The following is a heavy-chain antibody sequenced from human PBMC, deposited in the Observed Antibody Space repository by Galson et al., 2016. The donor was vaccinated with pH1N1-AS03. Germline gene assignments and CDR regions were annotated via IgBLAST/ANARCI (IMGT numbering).Heavy chain of an antibody. J-gene: IGHJ2*01. V-gene: IGHV4-38-2*01. CDR2: MYHSGTT. CDR3: AKSLYLSGSFHSYFDL. CDR1: GFSISSGYY. Sequence: SKTLSLTCDVSGFSISSGYYWGWIRQPPGKGLEWIGSMYHSGTTFHNPSLKSRVTMSVDTSKNQFSLKLTSVTAADTAVYYCAKSLYLSGSFHSYFDLWGRGTLVIVSS. D-gene: IGHD3-10*01.